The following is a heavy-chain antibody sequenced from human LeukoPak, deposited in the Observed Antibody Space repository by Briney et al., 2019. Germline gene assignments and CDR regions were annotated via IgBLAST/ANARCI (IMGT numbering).Heavy chain of an antibody. J-gene: IGHJ4*02. CDR3: AGHHPRNTVDF. D-gene: IGHD2/OR15-2a*01. Sequence: SETLSLTCTVSDGSIIGYSWSWIRQPAGKGLEYIGRISTSGNTNYNPSLKSRVTISLDTSKNQFSLKLSSVTAADTAVYYCAGHHPRNTVDFWGQGTLVTVSS. CDR1: DGSIIGYS. V-gene: IGHV4-4*07. CDR2: ISTSGNT.